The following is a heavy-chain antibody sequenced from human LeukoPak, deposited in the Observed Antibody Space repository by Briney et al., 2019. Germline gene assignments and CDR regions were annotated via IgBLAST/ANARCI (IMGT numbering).Heavy chain of an antibody. CDR1: GFSLSSYY. J-gene: IGHJ4*02. CDR2: IGYDGSQK. V-gene: IGHV3-7*01. Sequence: GGSLRLSCAASGFSLSSYYMSWVRQAPGKGLEWMANIGYDGSQKNYDDSLKGRFTISRDNAKNSVYLQMNSLRAEDTAVYYCAREYFPPGLLTIVFDNWGQGTLVTGSS. CDR3: AREYFPPGLLTIVFDN. D-gene: IGHD3-9*01.